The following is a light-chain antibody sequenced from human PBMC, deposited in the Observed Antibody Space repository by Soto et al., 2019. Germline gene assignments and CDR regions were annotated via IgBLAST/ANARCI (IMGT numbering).Light chain of an antibody. CDR1: SSDPGDYHH. V-gene: IGLV2-14*01. J-gene: IGLJ1*01. CDR3: SSYRSSKTLEV. CDR2: EVS. Sequence: QSVLTQPASVSGSPGQSITVSCTGISSDPGDYHHVSWYQQYPGKAPKLRIYEVSNRPSGVSNRFSGSKSGNTASLTISGLQAEDEADYYCSSYRSSKTLEVFGTGTKLTVL.